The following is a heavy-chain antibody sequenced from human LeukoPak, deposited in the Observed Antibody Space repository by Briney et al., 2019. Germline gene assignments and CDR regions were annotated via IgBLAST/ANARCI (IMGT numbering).Heavy chain of an antibody. CDR1: GYTFTGYY. J-gene: IGHJ4*02. CDR2: INPNSGGT. V-gene: IGHV1-2*02. Sequence: VASVKVSCKASGYTFTGYYMHWVRQAPGQGLEWMRWINPNSGGTNYAQKFQGRVTMTRDTSISTAYMELSRLRSDDTAVYYCARDQDYGGTSDYWGQGTLVTVSS. CDR3: ARDQDYGGTSDY. D-gene: IGHD4-23*01.